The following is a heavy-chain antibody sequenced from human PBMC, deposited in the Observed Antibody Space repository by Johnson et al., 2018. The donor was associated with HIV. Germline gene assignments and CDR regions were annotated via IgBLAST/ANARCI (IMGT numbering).Heavy chain of an antibody. CDR2: ISYDGSNK. J-gene: IGHJ3*02. CDR3: ASAEIAAAATGHDAFDI. D-gene: IGHD6-13*01. CDR1: GFTFSSYA. V-gene: IGHV3-30-3*01. Sequence: VQLVESGGGVVQPGRSLRLSCAASGFTFSSYAMHWVRQAPGKGLEWVAVISYDGSNKYYADSVRGRFPISRDKSKNTLYLQMSSLRAEDTAVYYCASAEIAAAATGHDAFDIGGQGTMVTVSS.